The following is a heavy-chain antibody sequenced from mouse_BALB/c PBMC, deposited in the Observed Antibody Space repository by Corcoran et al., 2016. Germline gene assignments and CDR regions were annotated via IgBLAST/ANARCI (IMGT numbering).Heavy chain of an antibody. CDR1: GYTFTNYG. CDR2: INTYTGEP. V-gene: IGHV9-3-1*01. CDR3: ARRYYGSRYTMDY. Sequence: QIQLVQSGPELKKPGETVKISCKASGYTFTNYGMNWVKQAPGNGLKGRGWINTYTGEPTYADDFKGWFAFSLETSASTAYLQINNLKNEDTATYFCARRYYGSRYTMDYWGQGTSVTVSS. J-gene: IGHJ4*01. D-gene: IGHD1-1*01.